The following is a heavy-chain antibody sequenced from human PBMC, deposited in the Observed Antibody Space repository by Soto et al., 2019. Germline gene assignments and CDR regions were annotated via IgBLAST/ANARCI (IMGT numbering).Heavy chain of an antibody. J-gene: IGHJ4*02. CDR2: IYYSGST. CDR3: ARDYDSSGDY. Sequence: ETLSLTCTVSGGSISTSSYYWGWIRQPPGKGLEWIGSIYYSGSTYYNPSLKSRVTISVDTSKNQFSLKLSSVTAADTAVYYCARDYDSSGDYWGQGTLVTVSS. V-gene: IGHV4-39*01. CDR1: GGSISTSSYY. D-gene: IGHD3-22*01.